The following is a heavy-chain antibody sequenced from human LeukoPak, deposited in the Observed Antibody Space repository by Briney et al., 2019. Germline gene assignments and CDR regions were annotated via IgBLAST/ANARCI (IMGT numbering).Heavy chain of an antibody. D-gene: IGHD6-13*01. V-gene: IGHV4-31*03. CDR3: ARNEGQQLSRSRFDP. Sequence: SQTLSLTCTVSGDSINSGGYYWSWIRQHPGKGLEWIGYIYYSGSTYYNPSLKSRVTISVDTSKNQFSLKLSSVTAADTAVYYCARNEGQQLSRSRFDPWGQGTLVTVSS. J-gene: IGHJ5*02. CDR1: GDSINSGGYY. CDR2: IYYSGST.